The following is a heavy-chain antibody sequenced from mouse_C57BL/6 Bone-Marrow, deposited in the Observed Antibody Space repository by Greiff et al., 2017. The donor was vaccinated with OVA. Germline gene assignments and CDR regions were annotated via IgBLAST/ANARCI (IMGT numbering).Heavy chain of an antibody. J-gene: IGHJ4*01. Sequence: QDQLQQSGAELVKPGASVKLSCKASGYTFTEYTIHWVKQRSGQGLEWIGWFYPGSGSIKYNEKFKDKATLTADKSSSTVYMELSRLTSEDSAVYFYARHEEPLDYYGDYYAMDYWGQGTAVTVSS. CDR2: FYPGSGSI. CDR3: ARHEEPLDYYGDYYAMDY. V-gene: IGHV1-62-2*01. CDR1: GYTFTEYT. D-gene: IGHD1-1*01.